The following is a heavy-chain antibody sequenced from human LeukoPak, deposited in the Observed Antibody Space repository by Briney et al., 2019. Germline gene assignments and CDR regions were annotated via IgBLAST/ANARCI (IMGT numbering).Heavy chain of an antibody. CDR1: GYTFTSYD. V-gene: IGHV1-8*01. CDR3: ARGFLRGNYYYYYMDV. CDR2: MNPNSGNT. Sequence: ASVKVSCKASGYTFTSYDINWVRQATGQGLEWMGWMNPNSGNTGYAQKFQGRVTMTRNTSISTAYMELSSLRSEDTAVYYCARGFLRGNYYYYYMDVWGKGTTVTVSS. J-gene: IGHJ6*03. D-gene: IGHD3-16*01.